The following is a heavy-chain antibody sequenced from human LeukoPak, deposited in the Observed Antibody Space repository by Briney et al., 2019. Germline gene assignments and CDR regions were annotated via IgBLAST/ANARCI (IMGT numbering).Heavy chain of an antibody. V-gene: IGHV4-39*02. D-gene: IGHD2-2*03. Sequence: SETLSLTCTVSGGSLSSSSYYLGWIRPPPGKGLAWIGSIYYSGSTYYNPSLKRRVTIPVATSKIQFPLKLSSVPAADTAVYYSAREGVDIVVVPAANWFDPWGQGTLDTVSS. J-gene: IGHJ5*02. CDR2: IYYSGST. CDR3: AREGVDIVVVPAANWFDP. CDR1: GGSLSSSSYY.